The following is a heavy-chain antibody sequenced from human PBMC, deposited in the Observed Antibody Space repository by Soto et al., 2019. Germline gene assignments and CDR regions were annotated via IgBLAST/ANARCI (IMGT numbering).Heavy chain of an antibody. CDR1: GFTLSSYG. Sequence: GGSLRLSCAASGFTLSSYGMHWVRQAPGKGLEWVAVIWYDGSNKYYADSVKGRFTISRDNSKNTLYLQMNSLRAEDTAVYYCARDPPDYGDYYYYGMDVWGQGTTVTVSS. D-gene: IGHD4-17*01. CDR2: IWYDGSNK. V-gene: IGHV3-33*01. J-gene: IGHJ6*02. CDR3: ARDPPDYGDYYYYGMDV.